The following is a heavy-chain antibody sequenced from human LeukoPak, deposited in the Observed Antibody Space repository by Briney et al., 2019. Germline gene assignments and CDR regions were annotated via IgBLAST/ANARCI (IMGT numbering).Heavy chain of an antibody. J-gene: IGHJ5*02. CDR3: ARVIAVVVAATGGWFDP. CDR1: GYSISSGYY. V-gene: IGHV4-38-2*02. CDR2: IYHSGST. D-gene: IGHD2-15*01. Sequence: SETLSLTCTVSGYSISSGYYWGWIRQPPGKGLEWIGSIYHSGSTYYNPSLKSRVTISVDTSKNQFSLKLSSVTAADTAVYYCARVIAVVVAATGGWFDPWGQGTLVTVSS.